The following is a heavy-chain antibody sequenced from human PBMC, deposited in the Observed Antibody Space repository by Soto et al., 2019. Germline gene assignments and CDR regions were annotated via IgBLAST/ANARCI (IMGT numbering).Heavy chain of an antibody. J-gene: IGHJ2*01. CDR3: AKDTGPSGSYWYFDL. V-gene: IGHV3-23*01. CDR1: GFTFRNYA. Sequence: GGSLRLSCAASGFTFRNYAMTWVRQAPGKGLEWVSAISGSGDTTYYADSVKGRFTISRDNSKNTLYLQMNSLRTEDTAVYYCAKDTGPSGSYWYFDLWGRGTLVTVSS. CDR2: ISGSGDTT. D-gene: IGHD3-22*01.